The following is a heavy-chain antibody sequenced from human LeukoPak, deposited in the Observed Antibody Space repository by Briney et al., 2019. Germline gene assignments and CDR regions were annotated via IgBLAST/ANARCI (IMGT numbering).Heavy chain of an antibody. CDR2: IYHSGST. V-gene: IGHV4-38-2*02. CDR1: GGSISGYY. CDR3: ARDSYYGDYGVY. J-gene: IGHJ4*02. Sequence: SETLSLTCSVSGGSISGYYWGWIRQPPGKGLEWIGSIYHSGSTYYNPSLKSRVTISVDTSKNQFSLKLSSVTAADTAVYYCARDSYYGDYGVYWGQGTLVTVSS. D-gene: IGHD4-17*01.